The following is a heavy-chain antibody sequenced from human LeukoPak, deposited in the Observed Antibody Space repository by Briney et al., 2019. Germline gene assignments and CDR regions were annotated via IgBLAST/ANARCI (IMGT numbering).Heavy chain of an antibody. D-gene: IGHD5-18*01. J-gene: IGHJ4*02. CDR1: GFTFSTYT. CDR3: VRVGYSYGYGDWNHFDY. CDR2: ISSSSSYT. Sequence: GGSLRLSCATSGFTFSTYTMNWVRQAPGKGLEWVSSISSSSSYTYYADSVKGRFTISRDNSKNTLYLQMNSLRAEDTAVYFCVRVGYSYGYGDWNHFDYWGQGTLVTVSS. V-gene: IGHV3-21*01.